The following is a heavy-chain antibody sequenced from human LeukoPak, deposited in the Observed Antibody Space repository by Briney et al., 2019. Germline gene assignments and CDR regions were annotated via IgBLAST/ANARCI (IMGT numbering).Heavy chain of an antibody. CDR1: GNSLIDYY. CDR2: INPDSGGT. D-gene: IGHD5-24*01. CDR3: AKDGDGYNAWFDS. J-gene: IGHJ5*01. Sequence: ASVKVSCKASGNSLIDYYIYWVRQAPEQGFEWMGWINPDSGGTEYAHKFQGRVTLTRDTSIDTVYMELRSLRSDDTAVYFCAKDGDGYNAWFDSWGQGTQVIVSS. V-gene: IGHV1-2*02.